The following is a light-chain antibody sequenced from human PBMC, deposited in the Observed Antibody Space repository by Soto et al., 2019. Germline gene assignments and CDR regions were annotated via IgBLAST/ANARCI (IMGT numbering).Light chain of an antibody. V-gene: IGKV1-5*03. J-gene: IGKJ1*01. Sequence: IQMTQSPSTLSASVGDRVTITCRASQSISTWLAWYQQKPGKAPNLLIYSASSLESGVPSRFSGSGSGTEFTLTISSLQPDDFATYYCQQYYSYWTFGQGTTVEIK. CDR1: QSISTW. CDR3: QQYYSYWT. CDR2: SAS.